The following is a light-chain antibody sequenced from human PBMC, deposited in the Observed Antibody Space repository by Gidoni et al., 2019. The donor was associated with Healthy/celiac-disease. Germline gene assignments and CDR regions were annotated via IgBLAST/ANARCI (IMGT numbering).Light chain of an antibody. CDR2: WAS. CDR1: QSVLYSSNNKHY. J-gene: IGKJ3*01. V-gene: IGKV4-1*01. Sequence: DIVMTQSPDSLAVSLGERATINCKSSQSVLYSSNNKHYLAWYQQKPGQPPKLLIYWASTRESGVPDRFSGSGSGTDFTLTISSLQAEDVAVYYCQQYYSTPFFXPXTKVDIK. CDR3: QQYYSTPF.